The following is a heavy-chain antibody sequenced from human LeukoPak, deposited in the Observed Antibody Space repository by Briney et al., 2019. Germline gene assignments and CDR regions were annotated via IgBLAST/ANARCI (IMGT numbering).Heavy chain of an antibody. CDR3: ARDLSTVTPGPRCDP. D-gene: IGHD4-17*01. CDR2: ISSSSSYI. CDR1: GFTFSSYS. Sequence: GGSLRLSCAASGFTFSSYSMNWVRQAPGKGLEWVSSISSSSSYIYYADSVKGRFTISRDNAKNSLYLQMNSLRAEDTAVYYCARDLSTVTPGPRCDPWGQGTLVTVSS. J-gene: IGHJ5*02. V-gene: IGHV3-21*01.